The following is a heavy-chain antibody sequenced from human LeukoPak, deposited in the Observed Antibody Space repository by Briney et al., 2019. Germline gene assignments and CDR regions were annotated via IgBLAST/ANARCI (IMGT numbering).Heavy chain of an antibody. Sequence: GGSLRLSGAASGLTVSSNYMSWVRQAPGKGLKGVSVIYSGVSTYYADSVKGRFTISRDNSKNTLYLQMNSLRAEDTAVYYCARERRPYYDILTLVYYYYGMDVWGQGTTVTVSS. V-gene: IGHV3-66*01. J-gene: IGHJ6*02. D-gene: IGHD3-9*01. CDR2: IYSGVST. CDR1: GLTVSSNY. CDR3: ARERRPYYDILTLVYYYYGMDV.